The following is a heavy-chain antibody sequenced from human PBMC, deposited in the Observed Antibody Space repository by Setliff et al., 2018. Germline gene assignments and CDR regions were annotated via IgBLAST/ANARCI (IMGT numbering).Heavy chain of an antibody. D-gene: IGHD6-19*01. J-gene: IGHJ6*03. V-gene: IGHV4-61*09. CDR2: IYTGGST. CDR3: ARAISGWYSAFYYYMDV. CDR1: GGSISSGSDY. Sequence: SETLSLTCSVSGGSISSGSDYWTWLRQPAGKGLEWIGHIYTGGSTKYNPSLKSRVTISVDTSKNQFFLKLSSVTAADTAVYYCARAISGWYSAFYYYMDVWGKGTTVTVSS.